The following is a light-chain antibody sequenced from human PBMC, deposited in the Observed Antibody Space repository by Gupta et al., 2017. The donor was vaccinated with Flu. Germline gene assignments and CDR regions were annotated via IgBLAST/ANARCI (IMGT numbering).Light chain of an antibody. J-gene: IGLJ3*02. CDR3: QTWDTGIRV. V-gene: IGLV4-69*01. CDR2: VKSDGSH. CDR1: SGHSDYA. Sequence: QLMVTQSHAASASLGASVKLTCTLSSGHSDYAIAWHQQLPEKGPRYLMKVKSDGSHTKGDGIPDRFSGSSSGAERFLTISSLQSEDEADYYCQTWDTGIRVFGGGTKLTVL.